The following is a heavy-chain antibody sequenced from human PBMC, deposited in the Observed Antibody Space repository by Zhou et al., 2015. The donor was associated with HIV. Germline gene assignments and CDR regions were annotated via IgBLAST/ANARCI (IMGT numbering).Heavy chain of an antibody. CDR2: INPNSGDT. CDR3: ASRQQPYYYGMDV. Sequence: QVQLVQSGAEVKKPGASVMVSCKASGYTFTGHYMHWVRQAPGQGPEWMGWINPNSGDTKYAQKFQGRVTMTRDTSISTAYMELNRLRFDDTAVYYCASRQQPYYYGMDVWGQGTTVTVSS. V-gene: IGHV1-2*02. CDR1: GYTFTGHY. D-gene: IGHD6-13*01. J-gene: IGHJ6*02.